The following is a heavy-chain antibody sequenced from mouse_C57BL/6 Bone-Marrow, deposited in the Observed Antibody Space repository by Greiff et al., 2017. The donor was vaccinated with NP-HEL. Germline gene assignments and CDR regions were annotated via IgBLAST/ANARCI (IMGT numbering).Heavy chain of an antibody. Sequence: EVHLVESGGDLVKPGGSLKLSCAASGFTFSSYGMSWVRQTPDKRLEWVATISSGGSYTYYPDSVQGRFTISRDNAKNTLYLQMSSLKSEDTAMYYCARRGVTASWFAYWGQGTLVTVSA. J-gene: IGHJ3*01. CDR3: ARRGVTASWFAY. CDR2: ISSGGSYT. D-gene: IGHD2-2*01. V-gene: IGHV5-6*01. CDR1: GFTFSSYG.